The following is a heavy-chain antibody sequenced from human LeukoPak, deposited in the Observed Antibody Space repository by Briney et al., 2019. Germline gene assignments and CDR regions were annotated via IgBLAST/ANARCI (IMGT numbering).Heavy chain of an antibody. J-gene: IGHJ4*02. V-gene: IGHV3-30*04. D-gene: IGHD3-10*01. CDR2: ISYEGSNK. Sequence: PGRSLRLSCAASGFTFSSYAMHWVRQAPGKGLEWVAGISYEGSNKYYADSVKGRFTISRDNSKNTLYLQMNSLRAEDTAVYYCATMVRGVIVKGPFDYWGEGTLVTVSS. CDR1: GFTFSSYA. CDR3: ATMVRGVIVKGPFDY.